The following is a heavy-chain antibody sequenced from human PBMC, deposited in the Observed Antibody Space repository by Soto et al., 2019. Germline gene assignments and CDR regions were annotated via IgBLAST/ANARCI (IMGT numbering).Heavy chain of an antibody. V-gene: IGHV3-11*01. CDR1: GFTFSDYY. CDR3: ARDLSPYSDYYDESTSETWFDP. J-gene: IGHJ5*02. CDR2: ISKSGSII. D-gene: IGHD3-16*01. Sequence: LRLSCAASGFTFSDYYMSWLRQPPGKGLEWVSYISKSGSIIHFADSVKGRFAISRDNAKNTLYLQMSSLRAEDTALYYCARDLSPYSDYYDESTSETWFDPWGQGTLVTISS.